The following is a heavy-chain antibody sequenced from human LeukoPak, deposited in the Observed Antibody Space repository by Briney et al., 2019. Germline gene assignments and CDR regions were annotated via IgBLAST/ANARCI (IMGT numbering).Heavy chain of an antibody. CDR3: ARRAYCGGDCYLDY. D-gene: IGHD2-21*02. V-gene: IGHV5-51*01. CDR1: GCGFSSYW. J-gene: IGHJ4*02. Sequence: HGESLKISCKGSGCGFSSYWIGWVRQMPGKGLEGMGMIYPGDSDTRYSASCEGQVTISAHTSISTAYLQWSSLKASDTAMYYCARRAYCGGDCYLDYWGQGTLVTVSS. CDR2: IYPGDSDT.